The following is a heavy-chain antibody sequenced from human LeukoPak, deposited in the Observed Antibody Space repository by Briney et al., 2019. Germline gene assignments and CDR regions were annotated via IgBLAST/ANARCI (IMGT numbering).Heavy chain of an antibody. V-gene: IGHV1-8*01. CDR1: GYTFTSYD. CDR3: ARAPRNWGFDY. Sequence: ASVKVSCKASGYTFTSYDFNWVRQAPGQGPEWIGWMNPNSGTTGYAQKFQGRVTMTRDTSISTAYMDLSSLRSEDTAVHYCARAPRNWGFDYWGQGTLVTVSS. J-gene: IGHJ4*02. D-gene: IGHD7-27*01. CDR2: MNPNSGTT.